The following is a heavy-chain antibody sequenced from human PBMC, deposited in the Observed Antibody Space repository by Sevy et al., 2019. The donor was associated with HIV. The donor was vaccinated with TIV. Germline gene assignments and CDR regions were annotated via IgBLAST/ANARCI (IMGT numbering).Heavy chain of an antibody. Sequence: GGSLRLSCTTSGFTFRIYAMSWVRQAPGKGLEWVANIKQDGSEKYYVDSVKGRFTISRDNAKNSLYLQMNSLRAEDTAVYYCARSGGSYDYGMDVWGQGTTVTVSS. CDR3: ARSGGSYDYGMDV. D-gene: IGHD1-26*01. J-gene: IGHJ6*02. CDR2: IKQDGSEK. CDR1: GFTFRIYA. V-gene: IGHV3-7*01.